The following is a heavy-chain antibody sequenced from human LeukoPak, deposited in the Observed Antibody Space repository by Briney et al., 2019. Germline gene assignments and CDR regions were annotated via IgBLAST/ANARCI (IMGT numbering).Heavy chain of an antibody. V-gene: IGHV4-4*07. CDR3: ARLVRLDDFWSGYFYDY. CDR1: GGSISSYY. CDR2: IYTSGST. D-gene: IGHD3-3*01. Sequence: SETLSLTCTVSGGSISSYYWSWLRQPAGKGLEWIGRIYTSGSTNYNPSLTSRVTMSVDTSKNQFSLKLSSVTAADTAVYYCARLVRLDDFWSGYFYDYWGQGTLVTVSS. J-gene: IGHJ4*02.